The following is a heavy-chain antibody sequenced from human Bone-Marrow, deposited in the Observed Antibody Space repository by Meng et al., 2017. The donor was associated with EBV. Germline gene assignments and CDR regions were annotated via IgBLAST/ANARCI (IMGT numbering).Heavy chain of an antibody. J-gene: IGHJ4*02. CDR2: IYYNGST. Sequence: VPRQEDALWLVMTAPALSLTVSFSGCGISSSDYYLSWIRQPPGKGLEWIGYIYYNGSTYYFPYLYRRVTITTDTSKNQFSLMLISVTAADTAVYYCASEAQRFVDFWGQGTLVTVSS. D-gene: IGHD3-10*01. CDR3: ASEAQRFVDF. V-gene: IGHV4-30-4*08. CDR1: GCGISSSDYY.